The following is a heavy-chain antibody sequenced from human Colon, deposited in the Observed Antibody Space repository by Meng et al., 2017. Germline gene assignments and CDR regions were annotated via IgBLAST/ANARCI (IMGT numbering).Heavy chain of an antibody. V-gene: IGHV3-21*01. J-gene: IGHJ4*02. CDR3: VREEYDPRDF. CDR1: GFIFNNYR. D-gene: IGHD3-16*01. Sequence: EVQLVESGVGLVEPGGSLRLSCAASGFIFNNYRMNWVRQAPGKGLEWVSVIDYGGISTYYADSVKGRFTISRDNAKNSVSLQMNNLRAEDTAVYYCVREEYDPRDFWGQGTLVTVSS. CDR2: IDYGGIST.